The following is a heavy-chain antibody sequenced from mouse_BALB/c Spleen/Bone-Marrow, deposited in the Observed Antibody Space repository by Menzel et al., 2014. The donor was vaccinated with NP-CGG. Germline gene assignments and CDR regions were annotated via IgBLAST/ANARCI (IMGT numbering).Heavy chain of an antibody. D-gene: IGHD1-1*01. V-gene: IGHV14-3*02. CDR3: ARYYYGSSLFAY. CDR1: GFSIKDTY. Sequence: EVQLQESGAELVKPGASVKLSCTASGFSIKDTYMYWVKQRPEQGLEWIGRIDPANGNTKYDPKFQDKATITADTSSNTAYLQLSSLTSEDTAVYYCARYYYGSSLFAYWGRGTLVTVSA. CDR2: IDPANGNT. J-gene: IGHJ3*01.